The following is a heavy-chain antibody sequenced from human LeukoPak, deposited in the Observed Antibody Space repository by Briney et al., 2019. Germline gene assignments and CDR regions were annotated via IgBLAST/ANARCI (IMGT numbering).Heavy chain of an antibody. CDR1: GGSTSSTNYY. J-gene: IGHJ4*02. V-gene: IGHV4-39*07. CDR3: ASGPCSGWSHYYFDY. Sequence: SETLSLTCTVSGGSTSSTNYYWGWIRQPPGKGLEWIGSIYYTGSTYYRPSLKGRVTISVDTSQNQFSLKVNSVTAADTAVYYCASGPCSGWSHYYFDYWGQGILVTVSS. D-gene: IGHD6-19*01. CDR2: IYYTGST.